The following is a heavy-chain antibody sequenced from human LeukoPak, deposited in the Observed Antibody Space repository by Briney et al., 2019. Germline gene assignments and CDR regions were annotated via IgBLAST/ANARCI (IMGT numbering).Heavy chain of an antibody. Sequence: GASVKVSCKASGYTFTSYYMHWVRQAPGQGLEWMGRINPNSGGTNYAQKFQGRVTMTRDTSISTAYMELSRLRSDDTAVYYCARDLLNRGRGGGDYWGKGTRFTVS. V-gene: IGHV1-2*06. CDR2: INPNSGGT. D-gene: IGHD3-10*01. CDR3: ARDLLNRGRGGGDY. J-gene: IGHJ4*02. CDR1: GYTFTSYY.